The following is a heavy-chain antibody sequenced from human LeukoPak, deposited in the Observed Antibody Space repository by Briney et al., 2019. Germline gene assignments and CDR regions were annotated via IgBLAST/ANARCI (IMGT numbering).Heavy chain of an antibody. Sequence: GGSLRLSCAASGFTVSSNYMSWVRQAPGKGLEWVSVIYSGGSTYYADSVKGRFTISRDNSKNTLYLQMNSLRAEDTAVYYCARVIGNNYYDSSGHNWFDPWGQGTLVTVSS. CDR3: ARVIGNNYYDSSGHNWFDP. V-gene: IGHV3-53*01. J-gene: IGHJ5*02. CDR1: GFTVSSNY. CDR2: IYSGGST. D-gene: IGHD3-22*01.